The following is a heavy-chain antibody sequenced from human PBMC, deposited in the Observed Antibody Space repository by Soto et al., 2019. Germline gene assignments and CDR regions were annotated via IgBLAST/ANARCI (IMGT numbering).Heavy chain of an antibody. CDR3: AKDVFADSKPFDY. CDR2: ISGRGHRT. J-gene: IGHJ4*02. CDR1: GFTFRDYG. Sequence: EEQLLESGGGLVQPGGSLRLSCAVSGFTFRDYGISWVRQAPGQGLEWVSAISGRGHRTYYADSVKGRFTISRDNSKNTLYLQMNTLRAEDTATYYCAKDVFADSKPFDYWGQGTLVTVSS. V-gene: IGHV3-23*01. D-gene: IGHD2-21*01.